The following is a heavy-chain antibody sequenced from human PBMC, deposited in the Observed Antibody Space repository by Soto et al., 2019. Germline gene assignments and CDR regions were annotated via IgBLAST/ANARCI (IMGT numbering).Heavy chain of an antibody. D-gene: IGHD3-3*01. CDR3: ARDRRSGGYDFWSGYSKSENPDDY. V-gene: IGHV3-30*14. CDR2: RSYGGSNK. J-gene: IGHJ4*02. Sequence: QVQLVESGGGVVQPGRSLRLSCAASGFTLSTYTMHWVRQAPVKGLEWVAVRSYGGSNKYYADSVKGRFTISRDNSKNTLYLQMNSLRAEDTAVYYCARDRRSGGYDFWSGYSKSENPDDYWGQGTLVTVSS. CDR1: GFTLSTYT.